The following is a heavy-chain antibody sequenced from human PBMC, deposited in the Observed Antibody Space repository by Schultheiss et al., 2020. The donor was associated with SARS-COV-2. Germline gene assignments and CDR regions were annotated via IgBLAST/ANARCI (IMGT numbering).Heavy chain of an antibody. CDR2: IYTSGST. V-gene: IGHV4-4*07. D-gene: IGHD5-12*01. CDR1: GGSISSYY. J-gene: IGHJ3*02. Sequence: SETLSLTCTVSGGSISSYYWSWIRQPPGKGLEWIGSIYTSGSTNYNPSLKSRVTMSVDTSKNQFSLKLSSVTAADTAVYYCAREGDISSTSAFDIWGQGTLVTVSS. CDR3: AREGDISSTSAFDI.